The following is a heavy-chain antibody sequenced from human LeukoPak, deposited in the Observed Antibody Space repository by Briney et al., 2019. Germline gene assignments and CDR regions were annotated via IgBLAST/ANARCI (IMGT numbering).Heavy chain of an antibody. D-gene: IGHD3-10*01. V-gene: IGHV4-59*11. Sequence: PQTLSLTCTVSAGSISSRYWSWVRQPRGKGLEWIGYIYYSGGTNYNPSLKSRVTISVDTSKNQFSLKLSSATAADTAVYYCAPAYYYGAGSYDAFDIWGQGTMVTVSS. CDR2: IYYSGGT. CDR1: AGSISSRY. CDR3: APAYYYGAGSYDAFDI. J-gene: IGHJ3*02.